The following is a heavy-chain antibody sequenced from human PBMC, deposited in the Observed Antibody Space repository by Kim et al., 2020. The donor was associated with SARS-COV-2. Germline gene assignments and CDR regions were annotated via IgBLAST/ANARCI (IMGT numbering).Heavy chain of an antibody. V-gene: IGHV4-34*01. CDR3: ARGAGRITFGGGIAYFDY. J-gene: IGHJ4*01. CDR1: GGSFSGYY. D-gene: IGHD3-16*02. Sequence: SETLSLTCAVYGGSFSGYYWSWIRQPPGKGLEWIGEINHSGSTNYNPSLKTRVTISVDTSKNQFSLKLSSVTAADTAVYSFARGAGRITFGGGIAYFDY. CDR2: INHSGST.